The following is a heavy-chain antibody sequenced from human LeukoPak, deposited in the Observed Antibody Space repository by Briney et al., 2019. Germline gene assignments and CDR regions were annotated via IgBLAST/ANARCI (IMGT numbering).Heavy chain of an antibody. Sequence: SETLSLTCTVSAGISSFYWSWFRQPPGKGLAWIGYVFHTGHTNYNPSLKSRVTMSIDPSKDQFSLEVTSVTAADTAVYYCAGSIFGYPWFDPWGQGTLVTVSS. CDR2: VFHTGHT. CDR3: AGSIFGYPWFDP. V-gene: IGHV4-59*01. D-gene: IGHD3-9*01. J-gene: IGHJ5*02. CDR1: AGISSFY.